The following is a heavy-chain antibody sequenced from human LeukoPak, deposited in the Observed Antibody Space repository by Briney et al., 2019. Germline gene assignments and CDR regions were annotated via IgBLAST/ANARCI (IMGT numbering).Heavy chain of an antibody. D-gene: IGHD6-19*01. J-gene: IGHJ4*02. CDR1: GGSISSSSYY. V-gene: IGHV4-39*01. CDR2: IYYSGST. CDR3: ARLGSRLRGTVAGYYFDY. Sequence: PSETLSLTCTVSGGSISSSSYYWGWIRQPPGKGLEWIGSIYYSGSTYYNPSLKSRVTISVDTSKNQFSLKLSSVTAADTAVYYCARLGSRLRGTVAGYYFDYWGQGTLVTVSS.